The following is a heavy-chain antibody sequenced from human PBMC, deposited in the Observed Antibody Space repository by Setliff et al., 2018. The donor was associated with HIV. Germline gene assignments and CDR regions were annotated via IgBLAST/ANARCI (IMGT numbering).Heavy chain of an antibody. CDR1: GGTFNSYA. CDR2: IIPILGLA. Sequence: VKVSCTASGGTFNSYAISWVRQAPGRGLEWMGGIIPILGLANYAQKFQGRVTIIADRSTSTVYMEVSRLRSEDTAMYYCARGPKDCTSTSCRYYYYYYYMDVWGKGTPVTVSS. D-gene: IGHD2-2*01. CDR3: ARGPKDCTSTSCRYYYYYYYMDV. J-gene: IGHJ6*03. V-gene: IGHV1-69*10.